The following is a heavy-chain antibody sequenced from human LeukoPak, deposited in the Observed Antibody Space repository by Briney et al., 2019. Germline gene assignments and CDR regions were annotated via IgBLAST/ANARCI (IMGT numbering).Heavy chain of an antibody. Sequence: SETLSLTCAVSGYSISSGYYWGWIRQPPGKGLEWIGSIYHSGSTLYNPSLKSRVTISVDTSMNQFSLKLSSVTAADTAVYYCARSDMVSYYFDYWGQGTLVTVSS. CDR3: ARSDMVSYYFDY. D-gene: IGHD3-10*01. CDR1: GYSISSGYY. J-gene: IGHJ4*02. CDR2: IYHSGST. V-gene: IGHV4-38-2*01.